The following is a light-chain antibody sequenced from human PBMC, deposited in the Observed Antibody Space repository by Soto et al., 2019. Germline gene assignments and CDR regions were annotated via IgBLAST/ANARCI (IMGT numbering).Light chain of an antibody. CDR1: QSVSTN. CDR3: QQYNDWPPT. J-gene: IGKJ1*01. Sequence: EIVMTQSPGTLSLSPGERAILSCRASQSVSTNLAWYQQIPGQAPRLLIYGASTRANGIPARFSGRESGTEFPLAFSRLQSEDFAVYYCQQYNDWPPTFGIGNTVEIK. V-gene: IGKV3-15*01. CDR2: GAS.